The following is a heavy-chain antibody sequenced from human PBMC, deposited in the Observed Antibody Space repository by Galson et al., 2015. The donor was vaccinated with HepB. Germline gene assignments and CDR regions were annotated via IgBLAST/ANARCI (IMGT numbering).Heavy chain of an antibody. CDR2: INAGNGNT. D-gene: IGHD5-24*01. CDR1: GYTFTSYA. V-gene: IGHV1-3*01. J-gene: IGHJ3*02. Sequence: SVKVSCKASGYTFTSYAMHWVRQAPGQRLEWMGWINAGNGNTKYSQKFQGRVTITRDTSASTAYMELSSLRSEDTAVYYCARAIRGWLQGDAFDIWGQGTMVTVSS. CDR3: ARAIRGWLQGDAFDI.